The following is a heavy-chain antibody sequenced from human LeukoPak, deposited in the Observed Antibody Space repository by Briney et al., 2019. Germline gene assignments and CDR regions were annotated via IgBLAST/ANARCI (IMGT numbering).Heavy chain of an antibody. D-gene: IGHD5-18*01. V-gene: IGHV1-3*01. CDR3: ARDRSVYSYGHFDY. CDR1: GYTFTSYA. CDR2: INAGNGNT. J-gene: IGHJ4*02. Sequence: ASVKVSCKASGYTFTSYAMHWVRQAPGQRLEWMGWINAGNGNTKYSQKFQGRVTITRDTSASTAYMEPSSLRSEDTAVYYCARDRSVYSYGHFDYWGQGTLVTVSS.